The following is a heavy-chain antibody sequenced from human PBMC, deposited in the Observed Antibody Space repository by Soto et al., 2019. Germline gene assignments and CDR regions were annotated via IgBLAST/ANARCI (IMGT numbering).Heavy chain of an antibody. V-gene: IGHV4-59*01. CDR2: IYFTGST. CDR3: ARGSCSSASCYTGDY. CDR1: NASISTYY. Sequence: SEILSLTCTVSNASISTYYWSWIRQPPGKGLEWIGYIYFTGSTNYNPSLKSRVTISVDTSKNHFSLKLSSVTAGDTAVYYCARGSCSSASCYTGDYWGQGTLVTVSS. D-gene: IGHD2-2*02. J-gene: IGHJ4*02.